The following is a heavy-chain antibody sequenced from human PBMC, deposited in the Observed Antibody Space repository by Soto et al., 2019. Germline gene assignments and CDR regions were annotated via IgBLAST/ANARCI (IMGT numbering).Heavy chain of an antibody. D-gene: IGHD2-2*01. V-gene: IGHV3-23*01. J-gene: IGHJ4*02. CDR2: ISGSGGST. Sequence: GGSLRLSCAASGFTFSSYAMSWVRQAPGKGLEWVSAISGSGGSTYYADSVKGRFTISRDNSKNTLYLQMNSLRAEDTAVYYCAKGSNIVVVPAAMGFDYWGQGTLVTVSS. CDR1: GFTFSSYA. CDR3: AKGSNIVVVPAAMGFDY.